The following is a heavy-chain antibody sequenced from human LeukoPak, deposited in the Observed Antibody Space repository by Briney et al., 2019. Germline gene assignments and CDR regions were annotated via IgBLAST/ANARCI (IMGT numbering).Heavy chain of an antibody. Sequence: GGTLRLSCAASGFTFSSYGMSWVRQAPGKGLEWVSAISGSGGSTYYADSVKGRFTISRDNSKNTLYLQMNSLRAEDTAVYYCAKELGYCSSTSCYVYHAFDIWGQGTMVTVSS. CDR1: GFTFSSYG. D-gene: IGHD2-2*01. CDR3: AKELGYCSSTSCYVYHAFDI. J-gene: IGHJ3*02. V-gene: IGHV3-23*01. CDR2: ISGSGGST.